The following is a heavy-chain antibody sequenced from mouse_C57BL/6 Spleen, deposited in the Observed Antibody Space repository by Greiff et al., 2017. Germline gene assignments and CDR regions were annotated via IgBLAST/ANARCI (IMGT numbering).Heavy chain of an antibody. CDR2: ISDGGSYT. CDR1: GFTFSSSA. CDR3: ARPANWSFDY. D-gene: IGHD4-1*01. Sequence: EVPLVESGGGLVKPGGSLKLSCAASGFTFSSSALSWVRQTPDKRLEWVATISDGGSYTYYPDNVKGRFTISRDNAKNNLYLQMSHLKAEDKAMYYCARPANWSFDYWGQGTTLTVSS. V-gene: IGHV5-4*01. J-gene: IGHJ2*01.